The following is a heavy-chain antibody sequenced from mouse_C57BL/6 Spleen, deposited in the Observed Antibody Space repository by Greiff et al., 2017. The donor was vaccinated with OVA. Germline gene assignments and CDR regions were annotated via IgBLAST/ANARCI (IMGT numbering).Heavy chain of an antibody. V-gene: IGHV1-69*01. D-gene: IGHD3-1*01. CDR1: GYTFTSYW. CDR3: ARRGSGRCYFDY. CDR2: IDPSDSFT. J-gene: IGHJ2*01. Sequence: VQLQQPGAELVMPGASVKLSCKASGYTFTSYWMHWVKQRPGQGLEWIGEIDPSDSFTNYNQKFKGKSTLTVDKSSSTAYMQLSSLSSEDSAVYYSARRGSGRCYFDYWGQGTTLTVSS.